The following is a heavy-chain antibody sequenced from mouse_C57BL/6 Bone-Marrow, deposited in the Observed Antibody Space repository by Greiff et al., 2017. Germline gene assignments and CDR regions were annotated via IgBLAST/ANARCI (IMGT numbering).Heavy chain of an antibody. D-gene: IGHD2-1*01. J-gene: IGHJ4*01. CDR2: IDPSDSGT. CDR3: ARRGKGAMDY. V-gene: IGHV1-52*01. CDR1: GYTFTSYW. Sequence: VQLQQPGAELVRPGSSVKLSCKASGYTFTSYWMHWVKQRPIQGLEWIGNIDPSDSGTHSNQKFKDKATLTVDKSSSTAYMQLSSLTSEDSAVYYCARRGKGAMDYWGQGTSVTVSS.